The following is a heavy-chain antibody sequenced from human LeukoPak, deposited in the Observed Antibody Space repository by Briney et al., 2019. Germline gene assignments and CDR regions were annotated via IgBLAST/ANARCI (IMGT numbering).Heavy chain of an antibody. CDR1: GGSISSGDYY. V-gene: IGHV4-30-4*01. CDR2: IYYSGST. J-gene: IGHJ5*02. Sequence: SETVSLTCTVSGGSISSGDYYWSWIRQPPGKGLEWIGYIYYSGSTYYNPSLKSRVTISVDTSKNQFSLKLSSVTAADTAVYHCARGRGYYGSGSFYNWFDPWGQGTLVTVSS. CDR3: ARGRGYYGSGSFYNWFDP. D-gene: IGHD3-10*01.